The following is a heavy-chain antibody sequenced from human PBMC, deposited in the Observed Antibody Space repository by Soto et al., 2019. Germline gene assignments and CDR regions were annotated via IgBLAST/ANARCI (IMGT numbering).Heavy chain of an antibody. Sequence: QVQLVQSGAEVKKPGASVKVSCEAYGYTFRNYGITWVRQAPGQGLEWMGWVSAYNRNTNYAQKLQERVTMTTDTSTSTAYMELRSLRSDDTAISFCARERQWESLPYWGQGTLVTVSS. D-gene: IGHD1-26*01. CDR2: VSAYNRNT. CDR1: GYTFRNYG. J-gene: IGHJ4*02. CDR3: ARERQWESLPY. V-gene: IGHV1-18*01.